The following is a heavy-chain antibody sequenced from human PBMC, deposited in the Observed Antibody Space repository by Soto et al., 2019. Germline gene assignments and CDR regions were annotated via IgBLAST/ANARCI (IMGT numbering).Heavy chain of an antibody. V-gene: IGHV3-73*02. J-gene: IGHJ4*02. D-gene: IGHD4-17*01. CDR2: VRSKANTYAT. Sequence: EVQLVESGGGLVQPGGSLKLSCAASGFTFSGSAMHWVRQASGKGLEWVGRVRSKANTYATAYAASVKGRFTISRDDSENTAYLQMNSLKSEDTAVSYCPGSYGDYASQLAYWGQGILVTVAS. CDR3: PGSYGDYASQLAY. CDR1: GFTFSGSA.